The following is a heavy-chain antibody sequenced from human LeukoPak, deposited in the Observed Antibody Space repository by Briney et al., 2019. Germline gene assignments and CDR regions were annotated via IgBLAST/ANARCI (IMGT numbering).Heavy chain of an antibody. Sequence: PSETLSLTCTISGGSISIHYWSWIRQPPGKGREWIWYIYYSGSTNYNPSLKSRVTISVDKSKTPFSLKMSSVTAADTAVYYCARVLGSPEQGPMYNYYMDVWGKGTTVTVSS. CDR1: GGSISIHY. J-gene: IGHJ6*03. CDR2: IYYSGST. V-gene: IGHV4-59*11. D-gene: IGHD1-26*01. CDR3: ARVLGSPEQGPMYNYYMDV.